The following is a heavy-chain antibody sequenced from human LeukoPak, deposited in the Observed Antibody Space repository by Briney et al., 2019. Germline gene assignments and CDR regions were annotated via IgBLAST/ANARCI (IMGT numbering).Heavy chain of an antibody. V-gene: IGHV1-18*01. J-gene: IGHJ4*02. CDR2: ISAYNGNT. CDR1: GYTFTSYG. D-gene: IGHD3-16*01. CDR3: ARDNDSRDPPHFDY. Sequence: ASVKVSCKASGYTFTSYGISWVRQAPGQGLEWMGWISAYNGNTSYAQKLQGRVTMTTDTSTSTAYMELRSLRSDDAAVYYCARDNDSRDPPHFDYWGQGTLVTVSS.